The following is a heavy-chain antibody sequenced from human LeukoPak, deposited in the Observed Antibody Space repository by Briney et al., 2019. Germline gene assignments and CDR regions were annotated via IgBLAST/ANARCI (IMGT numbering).Heavy chain of an antibody. CDR1: GYTFTGHN. Sequence: AASVKVSCKASGYTFTGHNMHWVRQAPGQGLEWMGWINPNNGGTNYAQRFQGRVTMTRDTSTSTAYMELNRLRSDDTAVYYCASFVYYYDGDAYMDYWGQGTLVTVSS. CDR2: INPNNGGT. V-gene: IGHV1-2*02. D-gene: IGHD3-22*01. CDR3: ASFVYYYDGDAYMDY. J-gene: IGHJ4*02.